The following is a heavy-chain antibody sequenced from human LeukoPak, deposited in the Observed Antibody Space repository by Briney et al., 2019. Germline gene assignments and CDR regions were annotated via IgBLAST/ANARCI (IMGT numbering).Heavy chain of an antibody. CDR3: ARTLVVPAAIPYWYFDL. CDR1: GFTFSSYA. D-gene: IGHD2-2*01. Sequence: GGSLRLSCAASGFTFSSYAMSWVRQAPGKGLEWVSAISGSGGSTYYADSVKGRFTISRDNSKNMLYLQMNSLRAEDTAVYYCARTLVVPAAIPYWYFDLWGRGTLVTVSS. J-gene: IGHJ2*01. CDR2: ISGSGGST. V-gene: IGHV3-23*01.